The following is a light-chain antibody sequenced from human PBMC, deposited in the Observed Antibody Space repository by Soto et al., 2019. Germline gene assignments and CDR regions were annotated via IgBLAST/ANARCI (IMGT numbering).Light chain of an antibody. V-gene: IGKV3-20*01. Sequence: EIVLTQSPGTLSLSPGERATLSCRGSQSLPNNYLAWYQQKPGQAPRLLIYDASSRASGIPDRFSGSGSVTDFTLTISRLEPEDFAVYYCQQCATSPLTFGQGTKVDFK. J-gene: IGKJ1*01. CDR1: QSLPNNY. CDR3: QQCATSPLT. CDR2: DAS.